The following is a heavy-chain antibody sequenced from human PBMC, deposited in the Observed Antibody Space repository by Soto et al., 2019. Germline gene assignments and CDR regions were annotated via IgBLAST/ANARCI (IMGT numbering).Heavy chain of an antibody. V-gene: IGHV3-30-3*01. J-gene: IGHJ4*02. Sequence: GGSLRLSCATSGFTFKSYTLHWVRQTPGRGLQWVAVISYDGSNKYYADSVRGRFTISRDNSNSTLYLQMNSLRADDSAVYYCVGASMWTGKGLEYWGQGALVTVS. CDR3: VGASMWTGKGLEY. CDR1: GFTFKSYT. D-gene: IGHD3-10*02. CDR2: ISYDGSNK.